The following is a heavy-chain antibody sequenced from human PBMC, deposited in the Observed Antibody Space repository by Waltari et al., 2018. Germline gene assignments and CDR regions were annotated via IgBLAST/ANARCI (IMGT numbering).Heavy chain of an antibody. Sequence: QITLKESGPTLVKPTQTLTLTCTFSGFSLSTSGVGVGWIRQPPGKALEWLALIHWNDDKRYSPSLTSRLTSPKDTSKNQLVLTMTNMDPVDTATYYCAHTVRLGGYFDYWGQGTLVTVSS. V-gene: IGHV2-5*01. J-gene: IGHJ4*02. CDR1: GFSLSTSGVG. D-gene: IGHD3-16*01. CDR2: IHWNDDK. CDR3: AHTVRLGGYFDY.